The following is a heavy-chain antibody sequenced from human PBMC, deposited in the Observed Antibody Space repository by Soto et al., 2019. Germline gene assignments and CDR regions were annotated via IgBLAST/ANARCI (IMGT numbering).Heavy chain of an antibody. J-gene: IGHJ3*02. CDR2: INHSGST. D-gene: IGHD1-1*01. V-gene: IGHV4-34*01. Sequence: SETLSLTCAVYGGSFSGYYWSWIRQPPGKGLEWIGEINHSGSTNYNPSLKSRVTISVDTSKNQFSLKLSSVTAADTAVYYCARSTTARDAFDIWGQGTMVTVSS. CDR1: GGSFSGYY. CDR3: ARSTTARDAFDI.